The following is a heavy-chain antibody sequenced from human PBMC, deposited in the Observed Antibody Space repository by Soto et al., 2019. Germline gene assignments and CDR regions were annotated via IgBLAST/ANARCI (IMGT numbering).Heavy chain of an antibody. CDR1: GDSVSSNSAA. D-gene: IGHD6-19*01. CDR2: TYYRSKWYN. V-gene: IGHV6-1*01. J-gene: IGHJ3*01. CDR3: AGDRGSGWYNAFDF. Sequence: KQSQTLSLTCAISGDSVSSNSAAWNWIRQSPSRGLEWLGRTYYRSKWYNDYAVSVKSRITINPDTSKNQFSLQLNSVTPEDTAVYYSAGDRGSGWYNAFDFWGQGTMVTVSS.